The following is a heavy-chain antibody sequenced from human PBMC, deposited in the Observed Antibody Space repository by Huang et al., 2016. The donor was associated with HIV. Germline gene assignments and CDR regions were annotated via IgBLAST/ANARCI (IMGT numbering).Heavy chain of an antibody. CDR1: GYTFTSNG. J-gene: IGHJ3*02. D-gene: IGHD3-22*01. Sequence: QVQLVQSGAEVKKPGASVKVSCKASGYTFTSNGISWVRQAPGQGLEWMGWISGQNGKTKYAQKVQSRGTMTTDTSTRTAYMELRSLRPEDTAIYYCARDSGYYPGGGDAFDMWGQGTMVIVSS. V-gene: IGHV1-18*01. CDR3: ARDSGYYPGGGDAFDM. CDR2: ISGQNGKT.